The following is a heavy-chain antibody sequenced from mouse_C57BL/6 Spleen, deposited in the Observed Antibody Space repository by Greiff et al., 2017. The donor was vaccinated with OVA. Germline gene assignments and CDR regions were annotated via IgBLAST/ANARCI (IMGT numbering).Heavy chain of an antibody. Sequence: VQLQQSGAELVRPGASVKLSCTASGFNIKDDYMHWVKQRPEQGLEWIGWIDPENGDTEYASKFQGKATITADTSSNTAYLQLSSLTSEDTAVYYCTTDDYGSSHFDYWGQGTTLTVSS. V-gene: IGHV14-4*01. CDR3: TTDDYGSSHFDY. D-gene: IGHD1-1*01. J-gene: IGHJ2*01. CDR2: IDPENGDT. CDR1: GFNIKDDY.